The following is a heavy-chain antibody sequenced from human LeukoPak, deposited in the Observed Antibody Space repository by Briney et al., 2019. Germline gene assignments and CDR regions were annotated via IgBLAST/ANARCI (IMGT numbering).Heavy chain of an antibody. J-gene: IGHJ6*04. D-gene: IGHD2/OR15-2a*01. CDR1: GGSFSGYY. CDR3: ARALEYCSCMDV. Sequence: SETLSLTCAVNGGSFSGYYWSWIRQPPGKGLEWIGEINHSGSTNYNPSLKSRVTISVDTSKNQFSLKLNSVTAADTAVYYCARALEYCSCMDVWGKGTTVTVSS. V-gene: IGHV4-34*01. CDR2: INHSGST.